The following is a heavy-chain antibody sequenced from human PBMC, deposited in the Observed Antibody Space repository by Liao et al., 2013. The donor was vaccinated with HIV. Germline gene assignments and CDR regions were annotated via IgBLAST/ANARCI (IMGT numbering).Heavy chain of an antibody. J-gene: IGHJ4*02. D-gene: IGHD3-10*01. Sequence: QLQLQESGPGLVKPSETLSLICNVSGDSITRSGYYWGWIRQPPGKGLEWIGSIYYSGRIYYNPSPKSRVTISLDTSKKQFSLNLRSLTAADTAVYYCARLRNFDLWGQGTLVPVS. CDR1: GDSITRSGYY. CDR2: IYYSGRI. CDR3: ARLRNFDL. V-gene: IGHV4-39*07.